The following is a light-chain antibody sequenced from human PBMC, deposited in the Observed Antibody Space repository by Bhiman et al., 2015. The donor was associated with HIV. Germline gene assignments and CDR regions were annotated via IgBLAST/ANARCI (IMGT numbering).Light chain of an antibody. CDR2: DVT. Sequence: QSALTQSASVSGSPGQSITISCTGTSSDVGDYDYVSWYQHHPGKAPKLMIYDVTKRPSGVSNRFSGSKSGNTASLTISGLQAEDEADYYCCSYANVGSSSFVFGGGTKLTVL. V-gene: IGLV2-23*02. CDR1: SSDVGDYDY. J-gene: IGLJ2*01. CDR3: CSYANVGSSSFV.